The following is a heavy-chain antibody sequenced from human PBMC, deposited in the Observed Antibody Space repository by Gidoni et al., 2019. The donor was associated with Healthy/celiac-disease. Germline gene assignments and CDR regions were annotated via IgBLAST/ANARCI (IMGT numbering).Heavy chain of an antibody. V-gene: IGHV3-11*05. CDR3: ARVRVGSYGMDV. CDR1: GFTFSDYY. J-gene: IGHJ6*02. D-gene: IGHD3-10*01. Sequence: QLQLVESGGGLVKPGGSLRLSCSASGFTFSDYYSSWIRQAPGKGLEWVSYISSSSSYTNYADSVKGRFTISRDNAKNSLYLKMNSLRAEDTAVYYCARVRVGSYGMDVWGQGTTVTVSS. CDR2: ISSSSSYT.